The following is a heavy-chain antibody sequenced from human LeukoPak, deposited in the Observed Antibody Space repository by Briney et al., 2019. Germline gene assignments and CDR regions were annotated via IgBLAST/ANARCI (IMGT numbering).Heavy chain of an antibody. CDR1: GGTFSSYT. J-gene: IGHJ3*02. V-gene: IGHV1-69*02. D-gene: IGHD4-23*01. CDR3: ARSNSGFGVLDGAFDI. CDR2: ITPILGIA. Sequence: SVKVSCKASGGTFSSYTICWVRQAPGQGLEWMGRITPILGIANYAQKFQGRVTITADKSTSTAYMELSSLRSEDTAVYYCARSNSGFGVLDGAFDIWGQGTMVTVSS.